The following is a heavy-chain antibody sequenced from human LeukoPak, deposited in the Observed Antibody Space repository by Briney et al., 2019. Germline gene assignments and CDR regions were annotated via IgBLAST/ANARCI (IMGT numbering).Heavy chain of an antibody. D-gene: IGHD1-26*01. CDR1: GFTFSDYD. J-gene: IGHJ1*01. V-gene: IGHV3-23*01. CDR2: ISGSGGST. Sequence: TGGSLRLSCAASGFTFSDYDMNWVRQAPGKGLEWVSAISGSGGSTYYADSVKGRFTISRDNSKNTLYLQMNSLRAEDTAVYYCAKDRTYSGSFDLPYWGQGTLVTVSS. CDR3: AKDRTYSGSFDLPY.